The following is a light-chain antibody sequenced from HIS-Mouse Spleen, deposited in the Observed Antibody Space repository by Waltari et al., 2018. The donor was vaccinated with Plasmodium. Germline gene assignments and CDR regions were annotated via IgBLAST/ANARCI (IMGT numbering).Light chain of an antibody. CDR1: QSISSY. CDR3: QQSYSTWT. Sequence: DIQMTQSPSSLSASVGDRVTITCRESQSISSYLNWYQQKPGKAPKLLIDAASSLQSGVPSRFSGSGSGTDFTLTISSLQPEYFATYYCQQSYSTWTFGQGTKVEIK. CDR2: AAS. J-gene: IGKJ1*01. V-gene: IGKV1-39*01.